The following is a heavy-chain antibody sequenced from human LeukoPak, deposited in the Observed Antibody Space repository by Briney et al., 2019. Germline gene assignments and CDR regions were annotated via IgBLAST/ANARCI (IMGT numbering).Heavy chain of an antibody. Sequence: PSETLSLTCTVSGVSISSSNSYWGWLRQPPGKGLEWIGSIYYSGNTYYNASLKSQVSISIDTSKNQFSLRLTSVTAADTAVYYCARQTGSGLFILQGGQGTLVTVSS. CDR2: IYYSGNT. J-gene: IGHJ4*02. D-gene: IGHD3/OR15-3a*01. CDR3: ARQTGSGLFILQ. V-gene: IGHV4-39*01. CDR1: GVSISSSNSY.